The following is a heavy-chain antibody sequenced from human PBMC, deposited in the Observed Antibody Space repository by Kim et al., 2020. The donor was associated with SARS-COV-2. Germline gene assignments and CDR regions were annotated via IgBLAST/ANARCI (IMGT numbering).Heavy chain of an antibody. V-gene: IGHV3-30-3*01. CDR1: GFTFSSYA. J-gene: IGHJ5*02. D-gene: IGHD3-22*01. CDR3: ARAGDSSGYYLGWFDP. CDR2: ISYDGSNK. Sequence: GGSLRLSCAASGFTFSSYAMHWVRQAPGKGLEWVAVISYDGSNKYYADSVKGRFTISRDNSKNTLYLQMNSLRAEDTAVYYCARAGDSSGYYLGWFDPWGQGTLVTVSS.